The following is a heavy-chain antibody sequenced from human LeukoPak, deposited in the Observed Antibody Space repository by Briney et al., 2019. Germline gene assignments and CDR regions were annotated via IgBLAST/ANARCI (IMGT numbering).Heavy chain of an antibody. J-gene: IGHJ4*02. CDR3: AKGYYFPDY. CDR2: IYYSGTPT. D-gene: IGHD2/OR15-2a*01. V-gene: IGHV4-59*01. Sequence: SETLSLTCIVSGVSMSSDYWAWIRRTPGKGLEWIGYIYYSGTPTYYNPSLKSRVTISIDTSKNQFSLKLNSVMAADTAVYYCAKGYYFPDYWGQGTLVTVSS. CDR1: GVSMSSDY.